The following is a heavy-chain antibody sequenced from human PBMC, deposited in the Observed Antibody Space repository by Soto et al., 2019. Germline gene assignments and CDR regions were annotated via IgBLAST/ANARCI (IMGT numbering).Heavy chain of an antibody. Sequence: ASVKVSCKASGYTFTSYYMHWVRQAPGQGLEWMGIINPSGGSTSYAQKFQGRVTMTRDTSTSTVYMELSSLRSEDTAVYYCARVGKGDDYSNPVLDYWGQGTLVTVSS. D-gene: IGHD4-4*01. V-gene: IGHV1-46*01. CDR2: INPSGGST. J-gene: IGHJ4*02. CDR3: ARVGKGDDYSNPVLDY. CDR1: GYTFTSYY.